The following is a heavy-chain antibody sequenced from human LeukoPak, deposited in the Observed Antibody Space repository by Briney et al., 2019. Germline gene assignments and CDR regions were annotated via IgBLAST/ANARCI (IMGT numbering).Heavy chain of an antibody. J-gene: IGHJ4*02. D-gene: IGHD4-17*01. CDR2: MSYDGSNK. V-gene: IGHV3-30*04. CDR3: ARVYGVGYFDY. CDR1: GFTFSSYA. Sequence: GRSLRLSCAASGFTFSSYAMHWVRQAPGKGLEWVAVMSYDGSNKYYADSVKGRFTISRDNSKNTLYLQMNSLRAEDTAVYYCARVYGVGYFDYWGQGTLVTVSS.